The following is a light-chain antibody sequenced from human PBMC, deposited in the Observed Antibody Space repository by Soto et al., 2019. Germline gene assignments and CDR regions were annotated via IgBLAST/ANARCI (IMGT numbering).Light chain of an antibody. CDR3: QQYNNWQTWT. CDR1: QSVSSN. V-gene: IGKV3-15*01. Sequence: EIVMTQSPATLSVSRGERATLSCRASQSVSSNLAWYQQKPGQAPRLLIYGASTRATGIPARFSGSGSGTEFTLTISSLQSEDFAVYYCQQYNNWQTWTFGQGTKVEIK. J-gene: IGKJ1*01. CDR2: GAS.